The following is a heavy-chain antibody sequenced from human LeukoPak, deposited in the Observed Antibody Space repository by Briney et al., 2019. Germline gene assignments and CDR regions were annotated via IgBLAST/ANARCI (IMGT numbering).Heavy chain of an antibody. V-gene: IGHV3-23*01. CDR1: GFTFSSYA. CDR2: ISGSGDNT. J-gene: IGHJ4*02. Sequence: GGSLRLSCAASGFTFSSYAMSWVRQAPGKGLEWVSAISGSGDNTYYADSVKGRFTISRDNSKNTLYLQMNSLRAEDTAVYYCARDLDYYDSSYNFDYWGQGTLVTVSS. CDR3: ARDLDYYDSSYNFDY. D-gene: IGHD3-22*01.